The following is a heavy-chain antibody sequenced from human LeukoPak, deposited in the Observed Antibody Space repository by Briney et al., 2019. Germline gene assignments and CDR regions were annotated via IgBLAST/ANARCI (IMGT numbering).Heavy chain of an antibody. CDR2: ISGSGGST. Sequence: PGGSLRLSCAASGFTLSSYAMSWVRQAPGKGLEWVSAISGSGGSTYYADSVKGRFTISRDNSKNTLYLQMNSLRAEDTAVYYCAKDSSLRFQTYYYDSSGYYIDYWGQGTLVTVSS. CDR3: AKDSSLRFQTYYYDSSGYYIDY. D-gene: IGHD3-22*01. J-gene: IGHJ4*02. CDR1: GFTLSSYA. V-gene: IGHV3-23*01.